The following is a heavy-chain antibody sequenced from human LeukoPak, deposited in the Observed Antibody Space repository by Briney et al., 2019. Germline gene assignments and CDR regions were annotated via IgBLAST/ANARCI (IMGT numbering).Heavy chain of an antibody. Sequence: GASVKVSCKASGYTFTSYGITWVRQAPGQGLEWMGWISAYNGNTNYAQKLQGRVTLTTDTSTSTAYMELRSLRSDDTAVYYCARVIVDVAVVLGGMDVWGKGTTVTVSS. CDR1: GYTFTSYG. V-gene: IGHV1-18*01. J-gene: IGHJ6*04. CDR2: ISAYNGNT. CDR3: ARVIVDVAVVLGGMDV. D-gene: IGHD2-15*01.